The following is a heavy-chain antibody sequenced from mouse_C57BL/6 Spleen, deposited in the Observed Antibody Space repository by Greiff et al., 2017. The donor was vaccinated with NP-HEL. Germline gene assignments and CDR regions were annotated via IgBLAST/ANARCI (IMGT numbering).Heavy chain of an antibody. V-gene: IGHV14-3*01. CDR1: GFNFKNSY. D-gene: IGHD1-1*01. J-gene: IGHJ2*01. CDR3: ARGYYGSSSYYFDY. CDR2: IDPANGNT. Sequence: VQLQQSVAELVRPGASVTLSCTASGFNFKNSYIHWVKQRPYPGLEWIGRIDPANGNTKYAPTFQGKATITADTSSNTAYLQLSSLTSEDTAIYYCARGYYGSSSYYFDYWGQGTTLTVSS.